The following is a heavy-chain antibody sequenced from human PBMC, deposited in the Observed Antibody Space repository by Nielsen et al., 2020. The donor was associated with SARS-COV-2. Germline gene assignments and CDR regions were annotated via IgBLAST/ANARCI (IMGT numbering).Heavy chain of an antibody. V-gene: IGHV1-69*05. CDR3: ARVRVGPAGDAFDI. Sequence: SVKVSCKASGGTFSSYAISWVRQAPGQGLEWMGGIIPIFGTANYAQKLQGRVTMTTDTSTSTAYMELRSLRSDDTAVYYCARVRVGPAGDAFDIWGQGTMVTVSS. J-gene: IGHJ3*02. CDR2: IIPIFGTA. CDR1: GGTFSSYA. D-gene: IGHD6-13*01.